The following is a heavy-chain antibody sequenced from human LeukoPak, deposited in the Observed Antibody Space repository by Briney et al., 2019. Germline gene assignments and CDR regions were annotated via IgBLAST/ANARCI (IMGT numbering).Heavy chain of an antibody. D-gene: IGHD6-19*01. CDR1: GYTFTSYD. J-gene: IGHJ4*02. V-gene: IGHV1-8*01. CDR3: ARGKHRPPYSSGCLGY. Sequence: ASVKVSCKASGYTFTSYDINWVRQATGQGLEWMGWMNPNSGNTGCAQKFQGRVTMTRNTSISTAYMELSSLRSEDTAVYYCARGKHRPPYSSGCLGYWGQGTLVTVSS. CDR2: MNPNSGNT.